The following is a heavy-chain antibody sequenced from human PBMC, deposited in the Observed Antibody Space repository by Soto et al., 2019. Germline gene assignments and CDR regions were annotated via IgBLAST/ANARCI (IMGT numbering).Heavy chain of an antibody. CDR1: VCSISTVYYF. Sequence: SATXSLTCSFSVCSISTVYYFLSWVRQPPGHALEYIGYIYKSATTYYNPSFESRVAISLDTSKSQLSLNVTYMTAADTAEYFPARGRYCINGRCFQHWLDSWGQRTLV. V-gene: IGHV4-30-4*02. CDR2: IYKSATT. J-gene: IGHJ5*01. D-gene: IGHD2-8*01. CDR3: ARGRYCINGRCFQHWLDS.